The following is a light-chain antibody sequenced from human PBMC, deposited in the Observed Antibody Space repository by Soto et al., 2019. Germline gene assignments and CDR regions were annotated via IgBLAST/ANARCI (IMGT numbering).Light chain of an antibody. Sequence: DIVLTQSPGTLYLSPGERATLSCRASQTVSSNYLAWCQQRPGQAPRLLIYGASSRATGIPDRFSGSGSGTDFTLTISRLEPEDFAVYYCHQYVSSWTFGQGTKVDIK. CDR2: GAS. CDR1: QTVSSNY. J-gene: IGKJ1*01. CDR3: HQYVSSWT. V-gene: IGKV3-20*01.